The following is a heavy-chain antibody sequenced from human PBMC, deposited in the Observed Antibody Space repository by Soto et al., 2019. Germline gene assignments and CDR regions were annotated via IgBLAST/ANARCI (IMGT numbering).Heavy chain of an antibody. CDR2: ISSSSSTI. Sequence: PGGSLRLSCAASGFTFSSYSTNWVRQAPGKGLEWVSYISSSSSTIYYADSVKGRFTISRDNAKNSLYLQMNSLRDEDTAVYYCARLLYDFWSGYYRRAPLDVWGQGTTVTVSS. CDR3: ARLLYDFWSGYYRRAPLDV. J-gene: IGHJ6*02. CDR1: GFTFSSYS. D-gene: IGHD3-3*01. V-gene: IGHV3-48*02.